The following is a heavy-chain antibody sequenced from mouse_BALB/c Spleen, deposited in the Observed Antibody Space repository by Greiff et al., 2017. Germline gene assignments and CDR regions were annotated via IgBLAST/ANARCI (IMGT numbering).Heavy chain of an antibody. CDR2: ISSGSSTI. CDR1: GFTFSSFG. J-gene: IGHJ4*01. D-gene: IGHD1-1*01. Sequence: EVMLVESGGGLVQPGGSRKLSCAASGFTFSSFGMHWVRQAPEKGLEWVAYISSGSSTIYYADTVKGRFTISRDNPKNTLFLQMTSLRSEDTAMYNCPSAGGLVEGYAMDYGVQGTSATVAA. CDR3: PSAGGLVEGYAMDY. V-gene: IGHV5-17*02.